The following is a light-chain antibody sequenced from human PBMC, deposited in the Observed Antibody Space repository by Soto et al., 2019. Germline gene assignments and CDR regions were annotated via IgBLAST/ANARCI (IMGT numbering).Light chain of an antibody. CDR2: KAS. Sequence: DIQMTQSPSTLSGSVGDRVTITCRASQTISSWLAWYQQKPGKAPKLLIYKASTLKSGVPSRFSGSGSGTEFTLTISSLQPDDFATYYCQHYNSYSEAFGLGTKV. CDR3: QHYNSYSEA. CDR1: QTISSW. J-gene: IGKJ1*01. V-gene: IGKV1-5*03.